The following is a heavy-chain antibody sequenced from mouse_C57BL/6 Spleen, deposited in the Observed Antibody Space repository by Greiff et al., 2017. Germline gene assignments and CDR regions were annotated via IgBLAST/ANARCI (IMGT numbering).Heavy chain of an antibody. CDR1: GYTFTSYW. Sequence: VKLQQPGAELVRPGTSVKLSCKASGYTFTSYWMHWVKQRPGQGLEWIGVIDPSDSYTNYNQKFKGKATLTVDTSSSTAYMQLSSLTSEDSAVYYCARRYYGTTGYFDVWGTGTTVTVSS. CDR2: IDPSDSYT. CDR3: ARRYYGTTGYFDV. D-gene: IGHD2-1*01. V-gene: IGHV1-59*01. J-gene: IGHJ1*03.